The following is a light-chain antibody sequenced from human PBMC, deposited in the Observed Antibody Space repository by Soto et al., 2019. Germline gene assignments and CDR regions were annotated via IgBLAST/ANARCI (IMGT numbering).Light chain of an antibody. Sequence: QSALTQPASVSGSPGQSITISCTGTSSDIGGYIYVSWYQHHPGKAPELLIYDVSNRPSGVSNRFSGSKSGNTASLTISGLQVEDEADYFCSTYTSSRTRFGGGTKLTVL. V-gene: IGLV2-14*03. CDR3: STYTSSRTR. CDR2: DVS. CDR1: SSDIGGYIY. J-gene: IGLJ2*01.